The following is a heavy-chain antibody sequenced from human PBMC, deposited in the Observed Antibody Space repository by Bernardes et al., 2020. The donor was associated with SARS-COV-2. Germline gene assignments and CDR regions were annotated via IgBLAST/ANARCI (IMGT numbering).Heavy chain of an antibody. CDR3: AREEETSAWYGNDY. Sequence: GGSLRLSCAASGFTFSNYWIHWVRQAPGKGLVWVSRIKGDGSDINYAASVKGRVTISRDNGKNMVYLQMNSLTAEDTAIYYCAREEETSAWYGNDYWGQGTLVTVSS. J-gene: IGHJ4*02. CDR1: GFTFSNYW. CDR2: IKGDGSDI. D-gene: IGHD6-19*01. V-gene: IGHV3-74*01.